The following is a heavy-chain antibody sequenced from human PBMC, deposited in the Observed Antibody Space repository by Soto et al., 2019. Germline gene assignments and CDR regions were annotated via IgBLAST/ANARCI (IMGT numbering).Heavy chain of an antibody. CDR1: GFTFSSYG. J-gene: IGHJ5*02. CDR2: ISYDGSNK. V-gene: IGHV3-30*03. Sequence: GGSLRLSCAASGFTFSSYGMHWVRQAPGKGLEWVAVISYDGSNKYYADSVKGRFTISRDNSKNTLYLQMNSLRAEDTAVYYCARVGTPWRITMVRGKTSNWFGPWGQGTLVTVSS. D-gene: IGHD3-10*01. CDR3: ARVGTPWRITMVRGKTSNWFGP.